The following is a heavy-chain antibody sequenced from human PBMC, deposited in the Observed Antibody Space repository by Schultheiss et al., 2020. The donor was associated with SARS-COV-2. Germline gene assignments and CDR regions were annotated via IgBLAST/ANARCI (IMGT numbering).Heavy chain of an antibody. V-gene: IGHV4-59*01. J-gene: IGHJ6*02. CDR2: IYYSGST. Sequence: SETLSLTCTVSGGSISSYYWSWIRQPPGKGLEWIGYIYYSGSTNYNPSLKSRVTISVDTSKNQFSLKLSSVTAADTAVYYCARVAATLGYYYYGMDVWGQGTTVTVSS. CDR3: ARVAATLGYYYYGMDV. CDR1: GGSISSYY. D-gene: IGHD2-15*01.